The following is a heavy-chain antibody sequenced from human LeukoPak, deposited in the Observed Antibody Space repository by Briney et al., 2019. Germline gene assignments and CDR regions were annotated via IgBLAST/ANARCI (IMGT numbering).Heavy chain of an antibody. Sequence: SVKVSCKASGYTFTSYYMHWVRQAPGQGLEWIGWIVVGSGNTNYAQKFQERVTITRDMSTSTAYMELSSLRSEDTAVYYCAAGGSYQSDYWGQGTLVTVSS. D-gene: IGHD1-26*01. CDR3: AAGGSYQSDY. CDR1: GYTFTSYY. CDR2: IVVGSGNT. V-gene: IGHV1-58*02. J-gene: IGHJ4*02.